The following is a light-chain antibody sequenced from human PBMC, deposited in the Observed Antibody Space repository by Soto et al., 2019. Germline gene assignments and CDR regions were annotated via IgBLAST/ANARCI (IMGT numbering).Light chain of an antibody. CDR3: HQYGGSPRT. CDR1: QSVSSSY. Sequence: EIGLTQSPGTLSLSPGERATLSCRASQSVSSSYLAWYQQKPGQALRLLIYGASSRATGIPDRFSGSGSGTDFTLTISRLEPEDFAVYYCHQYGGSPRTLGQGTKVEIK. J-gene: IGKJ1*01. V-gene: IGKV3-20*01. CDR2: GAS.